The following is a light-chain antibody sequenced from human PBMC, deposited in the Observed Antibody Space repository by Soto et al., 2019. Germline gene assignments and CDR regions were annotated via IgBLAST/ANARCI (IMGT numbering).Light chain of an antibody. CDR2: AAS. Sequence: DIQMTQSPSSLSASVGDRVTITCRASQTISNYLNWYQQKPGKAPKLLIFAASNLQSGVPPRFSGSGSATYFTLTISSLQPEDFATYYCQQTYSSLMYTFGQGTKVDIK. V-gene: IGKV1-39*01. CDR3: QQTYSSLMYT. J-gene: IGKJ2*01. CDR1: QTISNY.